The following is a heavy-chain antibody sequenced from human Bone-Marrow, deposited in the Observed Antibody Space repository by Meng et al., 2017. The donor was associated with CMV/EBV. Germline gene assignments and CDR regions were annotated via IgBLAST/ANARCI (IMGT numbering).Heavy chain of an antibody. CDR1: GFTVSSNY. CDR3: VRDRVATRPRLMDV. D-gene: IGHD6-6*01. Sequence: GGSLRLSCAASGFTVSSNYMSWVRQAPGKGLEWVSVIYSGGSTYFADSVKGRFTISRDNSKNMLYLQMNSLTTEDTAVYSCVRDRVATRPRLMDVWGRGTTVPVSS. CDR2: IYSGGST. J-gene: IGHJ6*02. V-gene: IGHV3-53*05.